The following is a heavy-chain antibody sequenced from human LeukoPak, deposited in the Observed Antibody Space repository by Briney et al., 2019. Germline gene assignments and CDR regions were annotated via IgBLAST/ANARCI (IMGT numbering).Heavy chain of an antibody. J-gene: IGHJ4*02. CDR3: ATDRNSGKYYDY. D-gene: IGHD1-26*01. CDR2: IWYDGSNQ. CDR1: GLTFRNYG. V-gene: IGHV3-33*01. Sequence: GGSLRLSCAASGLTFRNYGMHWVSQAPGKGLEWVAVIWYDGSNQYYVDSVKGRFTVSRDNAKNTLYLQMNSLRAEDTAVYYCATDRNSGKYYDYWGQGTLVTVSS.